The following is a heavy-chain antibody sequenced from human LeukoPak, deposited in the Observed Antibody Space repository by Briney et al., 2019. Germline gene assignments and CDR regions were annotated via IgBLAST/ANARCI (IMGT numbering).Heavy chain of an antibody. CDR1: GGSISSYY. CDR2: IYYSGST. V-gene: IGHV4-59*08. J-gene: IGHJ4*02. Sequence: SETLSLTCTVSGGSISSYYWSWIRQPPGKGLEWIGYIYYSGSTNYNPSLKSRVTISVDTSKNQFSLKLSSVTAADTAVYYCARQAGSYSFYYYDYWGQGTLVTVSS. D-gene: IGHD2-21*01. CDR3: ARQAGSYSFYYYDY.